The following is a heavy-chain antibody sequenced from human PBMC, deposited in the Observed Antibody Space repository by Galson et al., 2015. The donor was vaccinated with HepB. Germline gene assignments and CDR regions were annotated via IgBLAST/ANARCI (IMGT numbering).Heavy chain of an antibody. J-gene: IGHJ4*02. CDR1: GFSFSDYW. CDR2: IRYDEYEY. V-gene: IGHV3-7*03. Sequence: SLRLSCAASGFSFSDYWMSWIRQAPGMRPEWVANIRYDEYEYYYADFVKGRFTISRDNARNSVFLQMSSLRRDDTAIYYCVRDRTYKGGNFFDFWGQGALVTVSS. CDR3: VRDRTYKGGNFFDF. D-gene: IGHD3-10*01.